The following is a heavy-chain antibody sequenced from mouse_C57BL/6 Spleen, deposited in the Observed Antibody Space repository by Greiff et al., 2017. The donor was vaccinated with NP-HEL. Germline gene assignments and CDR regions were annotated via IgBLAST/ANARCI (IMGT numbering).Heavy chain of an antibody. CDR2: INPYNGGT. V-gene: IGHV1-19*01. Sequence: EVQLQQSGPVLVKPGASVKMSCKASGYTFTDYYMNWVKQSHGKSLEWIGVINPYNGGTSYNQKFKGKATLTVDKSSSTAYMELNSLTSEDSAVYYCARKGYYDYEYYAMDYWGQGTSVTVSS. CDR1: GYTFTDYY. J-gene: IGHJ4*01. CDR3: ARKGYYDYEYYAMDY. D-gene: IGHD2-4*01.